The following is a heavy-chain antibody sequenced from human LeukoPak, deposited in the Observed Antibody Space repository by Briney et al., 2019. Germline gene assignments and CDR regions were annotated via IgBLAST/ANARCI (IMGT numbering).Heavy chain of an antibody. CDR1: GFIFSSYV. CDR2: ISVGGGDT. D-gene: IGHD3-16*01. V-gene: IGHV3-23*01. Sequence: GGSLRLSCAASGFIFSSYVMGWVRQAPGKGLEWVSSISVGGGDTFASDSVKGRFTITRENSKNTLYLQMTGLRVEDTAVYFCAKLNLGEMAYFDSWGQGSLVTVSS. CDR3: AKLNLGEMAYFDS. J-gene: IGHJ4*02.